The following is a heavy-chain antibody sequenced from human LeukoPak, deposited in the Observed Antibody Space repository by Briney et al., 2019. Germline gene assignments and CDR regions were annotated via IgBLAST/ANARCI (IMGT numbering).Heavy chain of an antibody. J-gene: IGHJ6*03. D-gene: IGHD5-18*01. V-gene: IGHV3-74*01. CDR2: INTDGTTT. Sequence: GGSLRLSCAASGFTFSNYAMSWVRQAPGKGLLWVSQINTDGTTTNYADTVKGRFTISRDNAKNTLYLQMNNLRAEDTGVFYCARDTALYYMDVWGKGTTVTVS. CDR1: GFTFSNYA. CDR3: ARDTALYYMDV.